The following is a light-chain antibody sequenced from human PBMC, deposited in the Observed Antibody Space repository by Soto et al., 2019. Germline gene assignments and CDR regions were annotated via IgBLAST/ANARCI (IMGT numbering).Light chain of an antibody. CDR1: SSDVGGYNY. V-gene: IGLV2-14*01. CDR2: EVS. CDR3: SSYTSSSTLVV. Sequence: QSALTQPASVSGSPGQSITISCTGTSSDVGGYNYVSWYQQHPGKAPKLMIFEVSNRPSGISVRFSGSRSGNTASLTISGRQAEDEADYYCSSYTSSSTLVVFGGGTKLTVL. J-gene: IGLJ2*01.